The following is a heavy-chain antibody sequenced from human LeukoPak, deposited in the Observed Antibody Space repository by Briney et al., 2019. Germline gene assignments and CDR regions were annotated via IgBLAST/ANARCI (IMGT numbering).Heavy chain of an antibody. CDR3: AKDLPDYGDPGEGY. Sequence: GGSLRLSCAASGFTFSSYAMSWVRQAPGKGLEWVSAISGSGGSTYYADSVKGRFTTSRDNSKNTLYLQMNSLRAEDTAVYYCAKDLPDYGDPGEGYWGQGTLVTVSS. J-gene: IGHJ4*02. CDR1: GFTFSSYA. V-gene: IGHV3-23*01. D-gene: IGHD4-17*01. CDR2: ISGSGGST.